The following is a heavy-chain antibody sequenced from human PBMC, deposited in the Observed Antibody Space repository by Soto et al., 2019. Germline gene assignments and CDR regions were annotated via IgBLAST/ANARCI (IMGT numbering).Heavy chain of an antibody. Sequence: AGGSLRLSCAASGFTFSSYAMSWVRQAPGKGLEWVSAISGSGGSTYYADSVKGRFTISRDNSKNTLYLQMNSLRAEDTAVYYCAKDWLERRGDYYYYGMDVWRQGTTATVSS. J-gene: IGHJ6*02. V-gene: IGHV3-23*01. D-gene: IGHD1-1*01. CDR1: GFTFSSYA. CDR3: AKDWLERRGDYYYYGMDV. CDR2: ISGSGGST.